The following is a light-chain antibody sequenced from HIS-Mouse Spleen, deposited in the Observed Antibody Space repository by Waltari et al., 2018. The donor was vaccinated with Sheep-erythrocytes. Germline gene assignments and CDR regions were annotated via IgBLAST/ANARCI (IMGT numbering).Light chain of an antibody. CDR1: QGISSG. Sequence: DIQMTQSPSSVSASVGDRVTITCRVSQGISSGLAWYQQKPGKAPKLLIYAASSLQSGVPSRFSGSGSGTDFTLTISSLQPEDFATYYCQQANSFPITFGQGTRLEIK. J-gene: IGKJ5*01. CDR2: AAS. CDR3: QQANSFPIT. V-gene: IGKV1-12*01.